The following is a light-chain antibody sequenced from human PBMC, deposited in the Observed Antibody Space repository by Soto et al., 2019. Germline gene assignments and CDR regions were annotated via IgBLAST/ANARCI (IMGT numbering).Light chain of an antibody. CDR1: HSVSRY. J-gene: IGKJ1*01. Sequence: ETVLTQSPATLSLSPGERATLSCRASHSVSRYLAWYQQKPGQAPRLLIYDASNRATGIPARFSGSGSGTDFTITISSLEPEDFAVYYCQQRSSWWTFGQGTKVEIK. V-gene: IGKV3-11*01. CDR3: QQRSSWWT. CDR2: DAS.